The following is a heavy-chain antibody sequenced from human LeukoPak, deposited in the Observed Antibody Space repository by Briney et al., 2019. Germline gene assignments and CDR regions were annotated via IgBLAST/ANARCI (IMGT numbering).Heavy chain of an antibody. CDR2: IYWDNNK. Sequence: SGPTLVNPTQTLTLTCTFSGFSLTTSGVGVGWIRQPPGKALEWLALIYWDNNKLYSPSLRSRLTIAKDTSKNQVVLTMTIMDPVDTATYSCAHYGDYRFLYYFDHWGQGTLVTVSS. D-gene: IGHD4-17*01. V-gene: IGHV2-5*02. CDR3: AHYGDYRFLYYFDH. J-gene: IGHJ4*02. CDR1: GFSLTTSGVG.